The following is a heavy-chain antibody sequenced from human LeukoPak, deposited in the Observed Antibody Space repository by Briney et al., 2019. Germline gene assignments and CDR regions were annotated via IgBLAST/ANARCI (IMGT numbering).Heavy chain of an antibody. D-gene: IGHD3-22*01. Sequence: PSETLSLTCTVSGGSISSYYWSWIPHSPEKGLEWIGRIYSSGSTNYNPSLKSRVTMSVDTSKNQFSLKLSSVTGADTAVYYCARDRDYYDISGYDYWGQGTPVTVSS. CDR1: GGSISSYY. V-gene: IGHV4-4*07. CDR2: IYSSGST. CDR3: ARDRDYYDISGYDY. J-gene: IGHJ4*02.